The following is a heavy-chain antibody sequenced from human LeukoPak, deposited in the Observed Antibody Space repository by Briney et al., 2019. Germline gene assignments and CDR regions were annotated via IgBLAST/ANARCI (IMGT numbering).Heavy chain of an antibody. V-gene: IGHV1-2*02. CDR2: INPNSGGT. J-gene: IGHJ4*02. Sequence: ATVKVSCKASGYTFTGYYMHWVRQAPGQGLAWMGWINPNSGGTNYEQKFQGRVTMTRDTSISTAYMELSRLRSDDTAVYYCAGRGYYYDSSGYSDYWGQGSLVTVSS. CDR3: AGRGYYYDSSGYSDY. CDR1: GYTFTGYY. D-gene: IGHD3-22*01.